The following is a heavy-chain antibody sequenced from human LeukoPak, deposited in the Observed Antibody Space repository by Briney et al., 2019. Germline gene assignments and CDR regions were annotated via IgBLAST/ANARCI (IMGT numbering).Heavy chain of an antibody. CDR1: GFTFSSYG. V-gene: IGHV3-33*01. CDR3: ARVRVAVAGNAFDI. Sequence: GGSLRLSCAASGFTFSSYGMHWVRQAPGKGLEWVAVIWYDGSNKYYADSVKGRFTISRDNSKNTLYLQMNSLRAEDTAVYYCARVRVAVAGNAFDIWGQGTMVTVSS. J-gene: IGHJ3*02. D-gene: IGHD6-19*01. CDR2: IWYDGSNK.